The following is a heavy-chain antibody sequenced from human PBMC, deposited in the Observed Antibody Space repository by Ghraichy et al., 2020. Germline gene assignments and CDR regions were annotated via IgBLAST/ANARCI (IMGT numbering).Heavy chain of an antibody. CDR2: IYYSGST. J-gene: IGHJ4*02. CDR3: ARGLRSGYYYSDY. Sequence: SQTLSLTCTVSGGPISSGGYYWSWIRQHPGKGLEWIGYIYYSGSTYYNPSLKSRVTISVDTSKNQFSLKLSSVTAADTAVYYCARGLRSGYYYSDYWGQGTLVTVSS. V-gene: IGHV4-31*03. CDR1: GGPISSGGYY. D-gene: IGHD3-22*01.